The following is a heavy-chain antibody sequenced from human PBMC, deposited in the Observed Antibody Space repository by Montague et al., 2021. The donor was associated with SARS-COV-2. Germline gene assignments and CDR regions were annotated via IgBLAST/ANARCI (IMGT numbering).Heavy chain of an antibody. CDR3: ARGRQHISMVVVVVTVGEYSMDV. CDR1: DGSFSDYY. J-gene: IGHJ6*03. D-gene: IGHD3-22*01. Sequence: SETLSLTCAVYDGSFSDYYWTWIRQPPGKGLEWIGEINHRGSTNYNPSLKSRVTISADTSKNQFSLKMTSVTAADTAVYYCARGRQHISMVVVVVTVGEYSMDVWGQGTMVAVSS. CDR2: INHRGST. V-gene: IGHV4-34*01.